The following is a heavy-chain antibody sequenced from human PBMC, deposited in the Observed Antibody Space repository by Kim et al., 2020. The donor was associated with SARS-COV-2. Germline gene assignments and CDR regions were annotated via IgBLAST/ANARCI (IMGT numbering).Heavy chain of an antibody. D-gene: IGHD3-10*01. Sequence: GGSLRLSCAASGFTFSSYGMHWVRQAPGKGLEWVAVISSDGSNKYYADSVKGRFTISSDNTKNTLFLQMNSLRTDDTAVYFWAKIWLVVSGNYLSLDYWG. CDR1: GFTFSSYG. J-gene: IGHJ4*01. V-gene: IGHV3-30*18. CDR2: ISSDGSNK. CDR3: AKIWLVVSGNYLSLDY.